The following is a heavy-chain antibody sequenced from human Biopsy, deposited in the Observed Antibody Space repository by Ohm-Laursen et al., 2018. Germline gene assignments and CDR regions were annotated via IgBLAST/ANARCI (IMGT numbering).Heavy chain of an antibody. Sequence: PPGTLSLTWAVFGGSFSGYYWSWIRQPPGKGLEWIGEINHSGSTNNNPSLKSRVPISVDTSKNQFSLKVSSVTAADTAVYYCARGRGYCGGDCYPTYYYNYGMDVWGQGTTVTVSS. J-gene: IGHJ6*02. D-gene: IGHD2-21*02. CDR2: INHSGST. CDR3: ARGRGYCGGDCYPTYYYNYGMDV. CDR1: GGSFSGYY. V-gene: IGHV4-34*01.